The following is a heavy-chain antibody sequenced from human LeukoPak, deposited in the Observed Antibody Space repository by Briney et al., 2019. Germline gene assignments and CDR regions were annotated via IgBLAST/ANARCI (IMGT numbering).Heavy chain of an antibody. V-gene: IGHV3-21*01. Sequence: GGSLRLSCAASGFTFSSYSMNWVRQAPGKGLEWVSSISSSSSYIYYADSVKGRFTISRDNAKNSLYLQMNSLRAEDTAVYYCARDGSRGNLVTAPDYWGQGTLVTVSS. CDR2: ISSSSSYI. CDR3: ARDGSRGNLVTAPDY. D-gene: IGHD2-21*02. J-gene: IGHJ4*02. CDR1: GFTFSSYS.